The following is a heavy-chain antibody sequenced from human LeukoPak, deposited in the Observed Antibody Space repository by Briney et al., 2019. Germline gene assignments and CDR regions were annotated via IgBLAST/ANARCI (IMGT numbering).Heavy chain of an antibody. Sequence: ASLKVSCKASGYTFTSYDINWVRQATGQGHDWMGWMNPHSGNTGYAQKFQGRVTMTRNTSISTAYMELSSLRSEDTAVYYCARLSSHYGDYKVDPWGQGTLVTVSS. CDR2: MNPHSGNT. V-gene: IGHV1-8*01. D-gene: IGHD4-17*01. J-gene: IGHJ5*02. CDR1: GYTFTSYD. CDR3: ARLSSHYGDYKVDP.